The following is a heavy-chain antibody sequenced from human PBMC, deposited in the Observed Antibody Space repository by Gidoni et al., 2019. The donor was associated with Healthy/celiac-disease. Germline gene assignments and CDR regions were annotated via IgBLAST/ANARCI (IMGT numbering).Heavy chain of an antibody. CDR1: GYSISSGYY. D-gene: IGHD2-21*01. J-gene: IGHJ6*02. CDR3: ARDSNDCGGDCYGMDL. Sequence: QVQLQESGPGLVKPSETLSLTCAVSGYSISSGYYWGWIRQPPGKGLEWIGSIYTSGSTYYNPVLKRRGTISVDTSKNQFSLKLSPVTAADTAVYYFARDSNDCGGDCYGMDLWGQGTTVTVSS. V-gene: IGHV4-38-2*02. CDR2: IYTSGST.